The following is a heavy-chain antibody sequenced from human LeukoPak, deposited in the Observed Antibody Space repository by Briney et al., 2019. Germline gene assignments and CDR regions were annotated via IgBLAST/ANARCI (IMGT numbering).Heavy chain of an antibody. J-gene: IGHJ4*02. Sequence: GGSLRLSCVASGFTFGKCWMSWVRQAPGKGLEWVSNIKLDGSEKNYVDSVKGRFTISRDNTKNSLYLQMNSLRVEDTAVFYCARDQYDTWSRRGNFDSWGRGTLVIVSS. CDR3: ARDQYDTWSRRGNFDS. CDR2: IKLDGSEK. D-gene: IGHD3-3*01. CDR1: GFTFGKCW. V-gene: IGHV3-7*03.